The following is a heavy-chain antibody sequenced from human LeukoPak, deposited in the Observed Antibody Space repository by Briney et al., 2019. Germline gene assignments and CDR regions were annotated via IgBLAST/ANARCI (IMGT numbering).Heavy chain of an antibody. CDR3: VRVFGGPVSRRFDP. CDR1: GGSISSYY. V-gene: IGHV4-59*01. Sequence: TSETLSLTCTASGGSISSYYWSWIRQPPGKGLEWIGYIYYSGSTNYNPSLKSRVTISVDTSKNQFSLKLSSVTAADTAVYYCVRVFGGPVSRRFDPWGQGTLVTVSS. CDR2: IYYSGST. J-gene: IGHJ5*02. D-gene: IGHD4-23*01.